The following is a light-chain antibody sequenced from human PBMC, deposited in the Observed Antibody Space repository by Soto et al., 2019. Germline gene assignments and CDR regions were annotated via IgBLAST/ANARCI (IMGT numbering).Light chain of an antibody. V-gene: IGKV3-15*01. CDR3: QQYNNWTLT. CDR2: GAS. Sequence: EIVMTQSPATLSVSPGERATLSCRASQSVSSNLAWYQQKPGQAPRLLIYGASTRATGIPARFSGSGSGTEFPLTITGLKSEDFAVYYCQQYNNWTLTFGGGTKVEIK. J-gene: IGKJ4*01. CDR1: QSVSSN.